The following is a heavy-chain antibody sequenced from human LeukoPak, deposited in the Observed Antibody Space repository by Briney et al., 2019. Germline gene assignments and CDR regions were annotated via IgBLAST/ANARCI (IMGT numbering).Heavy chain of an antibody. J-gene: IGHJ4*02. CDR1: GFTFSSYA. Sequence: GGSLRLSCAASGFTFSSYAMSWVRQAPGKGLECISGFSGSGGSTYYADSVKGRFTISRDNSKNTLNLQMNSLRAEDTAVYYCAKGSSVVAATDYWGQGTLVTVSS. CDR3: AKGSSVVAATDY. D-gene: IGHD2-15*01. CDR2: FSGSGGST. V-gene: IGHV3-23*01.